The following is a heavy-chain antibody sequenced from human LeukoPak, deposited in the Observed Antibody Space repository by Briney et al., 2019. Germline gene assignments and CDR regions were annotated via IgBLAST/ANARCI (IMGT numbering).Heavy chain of an antibody. Sequence: GGSLRLSCAASGFTFSSSAMSWVRQAPGKGLEWVSAISNNGGYTYYADSVKGRFTISRDNAKNSLYLQMNSLRAEDTAVYYCARDLGSSWYLYYYYYGMDVWGQGTTVTVSS. V-gene: IGHV3-21*01. D-gene: IGHD6-13*01. CDR3: ARDLGSSWYLYYYYYGMDV. CDR1: GFTFSSSA. CDR2: ISNNGGYT. J-gene: IGHJ6*02.